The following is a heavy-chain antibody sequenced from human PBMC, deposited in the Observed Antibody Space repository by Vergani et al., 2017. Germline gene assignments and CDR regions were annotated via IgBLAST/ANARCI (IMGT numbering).Heavy chain of an antibody. V-gene: IGHV5-51*01. D-gene: IGHD3-10*01. CDR2: IYPGDSDT. CDR1: GYSFTSYW. J-gene: IGHJ4*02. CDR3: ARRTTMVRGVLEIARYYFDY. Sequence: EVQLVQSGAEVKKPGESLKISCKGSGYSFTSYWIGWVRQMPGKGLEWMGIIYPGDSDTRYSPSFQGQVTISADKSISTAYLQWSSLKASDTAMYYCARRTTMVRGVLEIARYYFDYWGQGTLVTVSS.